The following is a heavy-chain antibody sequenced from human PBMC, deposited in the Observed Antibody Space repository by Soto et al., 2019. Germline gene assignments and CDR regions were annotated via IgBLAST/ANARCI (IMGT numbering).Heavy chain of an antibody. D-gene: IGHD3-10*01. CDR2: ISGSGGST. J-gene: IGHJ4*02. CDR1: GFTFSSYA. CDR3: AKEEVLWFGESPVRHFDY. Sequence: PGGSLRLSCAASGFTFSSYAMSWVRQAPGKGLEWVSAISGSGGSTYYADSVKGRFTISRDNSKNTLYLQMNSLRAEDTAVYYCAKEEVLWFGESPVRHFDYWGQGTLVTVSS. V-gene: IGHV3-23*01.